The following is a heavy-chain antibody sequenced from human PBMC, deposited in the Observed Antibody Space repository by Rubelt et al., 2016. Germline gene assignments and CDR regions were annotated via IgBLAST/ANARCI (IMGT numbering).Heavy chain of an antibody. CDR2: IKQDGSEK. Sequence: ANIKQDGSEKYYVDSVKGRFTISRDNAKNSLYLQMNSLRAEDTAMYYCARDLGSGQDFDYWGQGTLVTVSS. CDR3: ARDLGSGQDFDY. J-gene: IGHJ4*02. V-gene: IGHV3-7*03. D-gene: IGHD2-15*01.